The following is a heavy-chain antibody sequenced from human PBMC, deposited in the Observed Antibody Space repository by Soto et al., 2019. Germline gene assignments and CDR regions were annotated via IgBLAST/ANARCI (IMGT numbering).Heavy chain of an antibody. D-gene: IGHD2-2*01. CDR2: IKSKTDGGTT. CDR3: TTESGVVVPAAMRLVIPLYGMDV. V-gene: IGHV3-15*07. J-gene: IGHJ6*02. CDR1: GFTFSNAW. Sequence: GGSLRLSCAASGFTFSNAWMNWVRQAPGKGLEWVGRIKSKTDGGTTDYAAPVKGRFTISRDDSKNTLYLQMNSLKTEDTAVYYCTTESGVVVPAAMRLVIPLYGMDVWGQGTTVTVSS.